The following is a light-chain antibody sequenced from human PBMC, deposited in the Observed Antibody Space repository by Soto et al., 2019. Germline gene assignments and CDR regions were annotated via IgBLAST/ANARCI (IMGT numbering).Light chain of an antibody. CDR1: SNDVGGYNY. J-gene: IGLJ1*01. Sequence: QSVLTQPPSASGSPGQSVTISCTGTSNDVGGYNYVSWYQQHPGKAPKLIIYEVTKRPSGVPDRFSGSKSGNTASLTVSGLQAEDEADYYCSSYVGSNIFVFGTGTKVTVL. CDR2: EVT. CDR3: SSYVGSNIFV. V-gene: IGLV2-8*01.